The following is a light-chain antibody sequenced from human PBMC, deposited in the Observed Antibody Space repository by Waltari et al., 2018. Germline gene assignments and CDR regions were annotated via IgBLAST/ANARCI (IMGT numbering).Light chain of an antibody. CDR2: AAS. Sequence: DIQMTQSPSSLSPSVGDRVIITCRASQYVSTYLNWYQLKPGKAPELLIYAASTLQAGVPSRFSGSGSRTDFTLTISSLQPEDFATYYCEQTYDTPPTFGQGTRLEIK. J-gene: IGKJ2*01. CDR3: EQTYDTPPT. V-gene: IGKV1-39*01. CDR1: QYVSTY.